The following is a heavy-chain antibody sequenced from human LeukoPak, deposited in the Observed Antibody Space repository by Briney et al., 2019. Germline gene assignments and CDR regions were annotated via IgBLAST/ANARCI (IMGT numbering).Heavy chain of an antibody. CDR1: GYSISSAYY. J-gene: IGHJ6*03. D-gene: IGHD4-11*01. CDR2: IYHSGST. Sequence: SETLSLTCTVSGYSISSAYYWGWIRQPPGKGLEWIGSIYHSGSTYYNPSLKNRVTISVDTSNNQFSLKLSSVTAADTAVYYCARTYSRFYYYYMDVWGKGTTVTVSS. CDR3: ARTYSRFYYYYMDV. V-gene: IGHV4-38-2*02.